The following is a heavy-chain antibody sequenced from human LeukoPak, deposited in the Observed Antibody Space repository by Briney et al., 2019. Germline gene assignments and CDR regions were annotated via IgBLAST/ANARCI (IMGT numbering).Heavy chain of an antibody. D-gene: IGHD2-2*01. Sequence: GGSLRLSCAASGFTVSSNYMSWVRQAPGKGLEWVSVIYSGGSTYYADSVKGRFTISRDNAKNSLYLQMNSLRAEDTAVYYCARDIVVVPAAMWYMDVWGKGTTVTVSS. V-gene: IGHV3-53*01. CDR3: ARDIVVVPAAMWYMDV. CDR2: IYSGGST. J-gene: IGHJ6*03. CDR1: GFTVSSNY.